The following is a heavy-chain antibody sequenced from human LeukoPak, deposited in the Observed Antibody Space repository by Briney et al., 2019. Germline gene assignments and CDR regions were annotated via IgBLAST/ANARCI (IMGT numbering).Heavy chain of an antibody. Sequence: PGGSLRLSCAASGFTFTSYSMNWVRQAPGRGLEWVSSISSSSRYIYYADSVKGRFTISRDNAKNSLYLQMNSLRAEDTAVYYCARVVPGYDILTGYPTYYFDYWGQGTLVTVSS. D-gene: IGHD3-9*01. V-gene: IGHV3-21*01. CDR2: ISSSSRYI. CDR3: ARVVPGYDILTGYPTYYFDY. CDR1: GFTFTSYS. J-gene: IGHJ4*02.